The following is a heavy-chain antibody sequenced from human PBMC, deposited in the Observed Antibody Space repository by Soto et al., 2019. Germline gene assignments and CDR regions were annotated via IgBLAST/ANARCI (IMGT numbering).Heavy chain of an antibody. J-gene: IGHJ4*02. V-gene: IGHV4-4*02. D-gene: IGHD3-16*02. CDR2: IHHTVGT. CDR1: EDSISTDYW. Sequence: SETLSLTCAVSEDSISTDYWWSLVRQPPGKGLEWIGEIHHTVGTNYIQSLKSRITMSLDKSNNQLSLKLSSVTAADTAVYYCARGFNYRCVYWGQGTLVPVS. CDR3: ARGFNYRCVY.